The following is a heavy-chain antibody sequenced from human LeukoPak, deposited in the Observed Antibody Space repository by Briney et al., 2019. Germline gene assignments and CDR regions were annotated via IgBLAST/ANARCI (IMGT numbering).Heavy chain of an antibody. CDR1: GGSISSSSYY. V-gene: IGHV4-39*07. Sequence: SETLSLTCTVSGGSISSSSYYWGWIRQPPGKGLEWIGSVYYTGASYYNPSLKSRVTISIDTSKKHFSLKLTSVTAADTAVYYCARGAPPQNWGQGILVTVSS. J-gene: IGHJ4*02. CDR3: ARGAPPQN. CDR2: VYYTGAS.